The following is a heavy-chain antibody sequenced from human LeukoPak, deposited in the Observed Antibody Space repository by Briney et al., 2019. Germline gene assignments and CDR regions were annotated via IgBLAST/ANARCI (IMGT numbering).Heavy chain of an antibody. Sequence: PGRSLRLSCAASGFTFSSYGMPWVRQAPGKGLEWVAVISYDGSNKYYADSVKGRFTISRDNSKNTLYLQMNSLRAEDTAVYYCAKDLRNSAFDYWGQGTLVTVSS. CDR2: ISYDGSNK. CDR3: AKDLRNSAFDY. V-gene: IGHV3-30*18. D-gene: IGHD2/OR15-2a*01. J-gene: IGHJ4*02. CDR1: GFTFSSYG.